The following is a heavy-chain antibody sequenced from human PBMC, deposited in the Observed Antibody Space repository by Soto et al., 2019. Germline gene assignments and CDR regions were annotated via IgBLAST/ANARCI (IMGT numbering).Heavy chain of an antibody. CDR3: ARARGYGDLDY. Sequence: ASVKVSCKASRNTFTGYYVHWVRQAPGQGLEWMGWINPNSGDTNSAQKFQGRVTMTRDTSISTAYMELSRLRSDDTAVYYCARARGYGDLDYWGQGTLVTVYS. V-gene: IGHV1-2*02. J-gene: IGHJ4*02. D-gene: IGHD4-17*01. CDR2: INPNSGDT. CDR1: RNTFTGYY.